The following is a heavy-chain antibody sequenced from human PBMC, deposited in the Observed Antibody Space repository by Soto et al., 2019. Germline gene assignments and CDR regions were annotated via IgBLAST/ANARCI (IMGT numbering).Heavy chain of an antibody. J-gene: IGHJ6*02. CDR1: GFIFSSYT. CDR3: VRDHRLPTSYDIAFPGGLDV. D-gene: IGHD3-9*01. V-gene: IGHV3-21*01. Sequence: EVQLVESGGGLVKPGGSLRLSCAASGFIFSSYTMDWVRQAPGKGLDWVSSISSSSDYIYYADSVKGRFTISRDDAKNSLYLQMNSLSAEDTAVYYCVRDHRLPTSYDIAFPGGLDVWGRGTTVTVSS. CDR2: ISSSSDYI.